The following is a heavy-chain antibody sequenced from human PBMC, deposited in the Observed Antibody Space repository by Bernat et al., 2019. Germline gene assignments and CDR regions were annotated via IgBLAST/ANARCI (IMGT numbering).Heavy chain of an antibody. CDR3: ARGTDYGDYRNWFDP. V-gene: IGHV3-30*01. J-gene: IGHJ5*02. CDR2: ISYDGSNK. CDR1: GFTFSSYA. D-gene: IGHD4-17*01. Sequence: QVQLVESGGGVVQPGRSLRLSCAASGFTFSSYAMHWVRQAPGKGLEWVAVISYDGSNKYYADSVQGRFTISRDNSKNTLYLQMNSLRAEDTAVYYWARGTDYGDYRNWFDPWGQGTLVTVSS.